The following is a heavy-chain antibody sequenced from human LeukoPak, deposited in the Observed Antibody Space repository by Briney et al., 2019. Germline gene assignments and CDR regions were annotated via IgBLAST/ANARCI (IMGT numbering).Heavy chain of an antibody. CDR1: GFPFETDA. CDR2: IGNTET. CDR3: AKDWIQFNRVFDCFDS. V-gene: IGHV3-23*01. D-gene: IGHD5-18*01. Sequence: GGSLRLSCATSGFPFETDAMSWVRQAPGKGLEWVATIGNTETFYADSATGRFTISRDNSKNTVNLQMNRLRVEDTAIYYCAKDWIQFNRVFDCFDSWGQGTLVTVSS. J-gene: IGHJ4*02.